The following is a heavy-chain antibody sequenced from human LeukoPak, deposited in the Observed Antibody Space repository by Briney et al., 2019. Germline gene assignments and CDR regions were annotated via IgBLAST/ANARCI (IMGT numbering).Heavy chain of an antibody. CDR3: ARGLNDFWSGYLYYYYYYGMDV. CDR1: GGSFSGYY. Sequence: SETLSLTCAVYGGSFSGYYWSWIRQPPGKGLEWIGEINHSGSTNYNPSLKSRVTISVDTSKNQFSLKLGSVTAADTAVYYCARGLNDFWSGYLYYYYYYGMDVWGQGTTVTVSS. CDR2: INHSGST. J-gene: IGHJ6*02. V-gene: IGHV4-34*01. D-gene: IGHD3-3*01.